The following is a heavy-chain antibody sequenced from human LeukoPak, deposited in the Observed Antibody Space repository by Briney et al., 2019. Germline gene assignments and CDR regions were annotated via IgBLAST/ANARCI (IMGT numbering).Heavy chain of an antibody. J-gene: IGHJ4*02. CDR1: GYTFTSYY. CDR3: ARDLRTTVTTAVRPFDY. V-gene: IGHV1-46*01. D-gene: IGHD4-17*01. Sequence: ASVKVSCKASGYTFTSYYMHWVRQAPGQGLEWMGIINPSGGSTSYAQKFQGRVTITADKSTSTAYMELSSLRSEDTAVYYCARDLRTTVTTAVRPFDYWGQGTLVTVSS. CDR2: INPSGGST.